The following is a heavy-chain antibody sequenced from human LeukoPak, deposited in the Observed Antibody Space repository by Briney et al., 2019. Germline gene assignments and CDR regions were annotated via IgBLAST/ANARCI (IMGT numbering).Heavy chain of an antibody. V-gene: IGHV3-21*01. CDR3: ARDPATRLFDY. J-gene: IGHJ4*02. CDR1: GFTFSSYS. CDR2: ISSSSSYI. Sequence: GGSLRLSCAASGFTFSSYSMNWVRQAPGKGLEWVSSISSSSSYICYADSVKGRFTISRDNAKNSLYLQMNSLRAEDTAVYYCARDPATRLFDYWGQGTLVTVSS. D-gene: IGHD2-15*01.